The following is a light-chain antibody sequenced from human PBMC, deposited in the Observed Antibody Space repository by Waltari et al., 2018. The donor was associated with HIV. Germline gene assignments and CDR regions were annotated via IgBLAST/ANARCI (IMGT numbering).Light chain of an antibody. CDR1: TSNIGSNP. V-gene: IGLV1-44*01. CDR3: AAWDDSLNGPV. J-gene: IGLJ2*01. CDR2: STN. Sequence: QSVLTQPPSASGTPGQRVIISCSGSTSNIGSNPVNWYQQLPGTAPKLLIYSTNQRPSVVPDRFSGSKSGTSASLAISGLQSEDEADYCCAAWDDSLNGPVFGGGTKLTVL.